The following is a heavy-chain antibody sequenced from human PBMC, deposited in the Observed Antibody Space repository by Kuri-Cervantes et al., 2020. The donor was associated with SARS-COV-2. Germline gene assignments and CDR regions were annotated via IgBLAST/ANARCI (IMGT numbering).Heavy chain of an antibody. Sequence: ASVKVSCKDCVYTFTDYYMHWVRPAPGQGLDWMGRINPNSGGTNYAQKFQGRVTMTRDTSISTAYLELSRLRSDDTAVYYCARDADSSSWYPGAFDIWGQGTMVTVSS. CDR1: VYTFTDYY. CDR3: ARDADSSSWYPGAFDI. CDR2: INPNSGGT. D-gene: IGHD6-13*01. V-gene: IGHV1-2*06. J-gene: IGHJ3*02.